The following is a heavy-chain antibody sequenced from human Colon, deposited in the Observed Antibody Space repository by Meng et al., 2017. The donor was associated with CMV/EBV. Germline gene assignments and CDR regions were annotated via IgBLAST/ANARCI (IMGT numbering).Heavy chain of an antibody. Sequence: GESLKISCAASGFTFSTYAMSWVRQTPGKGLDWVSTFGGDGFSTYYADSVRGRFTISRDNSKNTVYLQMNSLRPEDTAVYYCARDDGTATTPDYWGQGTLVTVSS. CDR3: ARDDGTATTPDY. CDR2: FGGDGFST. J-gene: IGHJ4*02. V-gene: IGHV3-23*01. CDR1: GFTFSTYA. D-gene: IGHD1-7*01.